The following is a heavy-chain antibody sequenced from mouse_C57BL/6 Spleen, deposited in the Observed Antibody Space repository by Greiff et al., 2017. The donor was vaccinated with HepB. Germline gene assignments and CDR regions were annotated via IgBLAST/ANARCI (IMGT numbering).Heavy chain of an antibody. J-gene: IGHJ1*03. CDR1: GFTFSSYA. CDR3: TREDGSRGWYFDV. V-gene: IGHV5-9-1*02. Sequence: EVQLQESGEGLVKPGGSLKLSCAASGFTFSSYAMSWVRQTPEKRLEWVAYISSGGDYIYYADTVKGRFTISRDNARNTLYLQMSSLKSEDTAMYYCTREDGSRGWYFDVWGTGTTVTVSS. CDR2: ISSGGDYI. D-gene: IGHD1-1*01.